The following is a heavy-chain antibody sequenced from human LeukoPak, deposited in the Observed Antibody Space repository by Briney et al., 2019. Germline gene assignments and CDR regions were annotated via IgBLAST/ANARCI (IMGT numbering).Heavy chain of an antibody. CDR2: IYYSGST. CDR3: AREMATLRAFDS. CDR1: GGSIDTYY. V-gene: IGHV4-59*01. D-gene: IGHD5-24*01. Sequence: SSETLSLACTVSGGSIDTYYWNWIRQPPGKGLEWIGYIYYSGSTNYNPSLKSRVTISVDTSKNQFSLKLSSVTAADTAVYYCAREMATLRAFDSWGQGTLVTVSS. J-gene: IGHJ3*02.